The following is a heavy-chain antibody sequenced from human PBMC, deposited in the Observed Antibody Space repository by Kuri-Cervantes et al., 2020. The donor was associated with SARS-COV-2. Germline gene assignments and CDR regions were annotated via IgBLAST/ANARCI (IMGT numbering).Heavy chain of an antibody. Sequence: GESLKISWAASGFTFSSYSMNWVRQAPGKGLEWVSSISSSSSYIYYADSVKGRFTISRDNAKNSLYLQMNSLRAEDTAVYYCASPQPSGYSYGHDAFDIWGQGTMVTVSS. CDR2: ISSSSSYI. V-gene: IGHV3-21*01. CDR1: GFTFSSYS. J-gene: IGHJ3*02. D-gene: IGHD5-18*01. CDR3: ASPQPSGYSYGHDAFDI.